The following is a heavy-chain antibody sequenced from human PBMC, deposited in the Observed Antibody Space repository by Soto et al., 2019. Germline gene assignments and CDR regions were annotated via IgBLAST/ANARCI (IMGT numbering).Heavy chain of an antibody. J-gene: IGHJ4*02. CDR2: IIPIFATA. V-gene: IGHV1-69*06. Sequence: QVQLVQSGAEVKKPGSSVKVSCKASGGTLSTHAIGWVRQAPGQGLEWMGGIIPIFATANYAQKFRGRVTITADKSTNTAYLELSSLKYEDTAIYYCARHSDSTGYVYTHPFDYWGQGPLVTVSS. D-gene: IGHD3-22*01. CDR3: ARHSDSTGYVYTHPFDY. CDR1: GGTLSTHA.